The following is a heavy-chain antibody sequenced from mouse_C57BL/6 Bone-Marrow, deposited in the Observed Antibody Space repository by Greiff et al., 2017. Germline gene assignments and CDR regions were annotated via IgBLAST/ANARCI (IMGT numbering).Heavy chain of an antibody. D-gene: IGHD1-1*01. J-gene: IGHJ3*01. V-gene: IGHV1-31*01. Sequence: VQLQQSGPELVKPGASVKISCKASGYSFTGYYMHWVKQSHGNILDWIGYIYPYNGVSSYNQKFKGKATLTVDKSSSTAYMGPRSLTSEDSAVYYCARVPAYYYGSSYAWFAYWGQGTLVTVSA. CDR2: IYPYNGVS. CDR3: ARVPAYYYGSSYAWFAY. CDR1: GYSFTGYY.